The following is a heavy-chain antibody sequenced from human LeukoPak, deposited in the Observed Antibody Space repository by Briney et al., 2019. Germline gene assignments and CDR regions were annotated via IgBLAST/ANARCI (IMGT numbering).Heavy chain of an antibody. CDR3: ARDNVDTAMAGYYYMDV. D-gene: IGHD5-18*01. CDR2: IYTSGST. V-gene: IGHV4-4*07. CDR1: GGSISSYY. J-gene: IGHJ6*03. Sequence: KPSETLSLTCTVSGGSISSYYWSWIRQPAGKGLEWIGRIYTSGSTNYNPSLKSRVTMSVDTSKNQFSLKLSSVTAADTAVYYCARDNVDTAMAGYYYMDVWGKGTTVTVSS.